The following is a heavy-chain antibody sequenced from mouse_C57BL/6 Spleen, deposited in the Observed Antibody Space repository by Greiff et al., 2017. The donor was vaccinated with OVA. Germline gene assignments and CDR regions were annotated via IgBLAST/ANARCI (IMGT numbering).Heavy chain of an antibody. CDR1: GYTFTSYW. CDR3: ARGGTTVVADWYFDV. J-gene: IGHJ1*03. CDR2: INPSNGGT. V-gene: IGHV1-53*01. D-gene: IGHD1-1*01. Sequence: QVHVKQPGTELVKPGASVKLSCKASGYTFTSYWMHWVKQRPGQGLEWIGNINPSNGGTNYNEKFKSKATLTVDKSSSTAYMQLSSLTSEDSAVYYCARGGTTVVADWYFDVWGTGTTVTVSS.